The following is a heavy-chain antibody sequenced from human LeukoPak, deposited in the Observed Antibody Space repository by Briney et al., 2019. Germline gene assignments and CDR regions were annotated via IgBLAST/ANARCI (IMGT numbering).Heavy chain of an antibody. CDR3: ARGSGSGREGAFDI. D-gene: IGHD3-10*01. J-gene: IGHJ3*02. V-gene: IGHV3-30-3*01. Sequence: PGGSLRLSCAASGFTFSNYAMHWVRQAPGKGLEWVAFISYDGSNKYYADSVKGRFTISRDNSKNTLYLQMNSLRAEDTAVYYCARGSGSGREGAFDIWGQGTMVTVSS. CDR2: ISYDGSNK. CDR1: GFTFSNYA.